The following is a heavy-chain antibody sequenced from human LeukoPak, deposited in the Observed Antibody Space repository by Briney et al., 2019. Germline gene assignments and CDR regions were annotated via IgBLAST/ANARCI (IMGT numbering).Heavy chain of an antibody. V-gene: IGHV1-46*01. Sequence: ASVKVSCKASGYTFTTYYVHWVRQAPGQGLEWMGIINPSGGSTTYAQKFRGRLTMTRDMSTSTVYMELSSLRSEDTAMYYCARGALGMADNIEYWGQGTLVTVS. CDR1: GYTFTTYY. J-gene: IGHJ4*02. CDR3: ARGALGMADNIEY. D-gene: IGHD5-24*01. CDR2: INPSGGST.